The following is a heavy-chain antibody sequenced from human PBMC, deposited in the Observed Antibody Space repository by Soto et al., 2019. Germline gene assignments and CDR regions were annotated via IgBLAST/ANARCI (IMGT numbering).Heavy chain of an antibody. CDR3: AKDQGWNDPRGVDYDY. J-gene: IGHJ4*02. Sequence: GGSLRLSCAASGFTFSSYAMSWVRQAPGKGLEWVSAISGSGGSTYYADSVKGRFTISRDNSKNTLYLQMNSLRAEDTAVYYCAKDQGWNDPRGVDYDYWGQGTLVTVSS. CDR1: GFTFSSYA. V-gene: IGHV3-23*01. CDR2: ISGSGGST. D-gene: IGHD1-1*01.